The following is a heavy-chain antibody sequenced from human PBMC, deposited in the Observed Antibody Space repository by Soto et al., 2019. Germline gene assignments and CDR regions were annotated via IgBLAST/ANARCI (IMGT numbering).Heavy chain of an antibody. Sequence: QLQLQEPGSGLLKPSQTLSLTCAVSGGSISSGGYSWSWIRQPPGKGLERIGYIYQRGSTYYNPALKRRVTIPVHRSKYHVPLKLSSLTAADTSVYYFTRDISYAYHYRGQGTLVTLSS. J-gene: IGHJ4*02. D-gene: IGHD1-26*01. CDR1: GGSISSGGYS. CDR3: TRDISYAYHY. V-gene: IGHV4-30-2*01. CDR2: IYQRGST.